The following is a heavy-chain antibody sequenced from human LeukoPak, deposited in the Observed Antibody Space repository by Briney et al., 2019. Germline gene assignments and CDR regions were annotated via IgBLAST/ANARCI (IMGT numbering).Heavy chain of an antibody. D-gene: IGHD1-26*01. CDR1: GFTFSSYA. CDR2: ISGSGGST. Sequence: GGSPRLSCAASGFTFSSYAMSWVRQAPGKGLEWVSAISGSGGSTYYADSVKGRFTISRDNSKNTLYLQMNSLRAEDTAVYYCAKEMGATWFLPSFFDYWGQGTLVTVSS. V-gene: IGHV3-23*01. J-gene: IGHJ4*02. CDR3: AKEMGATWFLPSFFDY.